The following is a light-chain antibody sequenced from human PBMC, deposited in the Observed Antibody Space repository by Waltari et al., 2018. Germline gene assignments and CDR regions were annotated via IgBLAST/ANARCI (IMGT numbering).Light chain of an antibody. V-gene: IGLV2-23*02. J-gene: IGLJ2*01. CDR2: DVS. CDR3: CSYAGGTKI. Sequence: QSALTQPASVSGSPGQSIPISCTGPSSDVGDYNYVSWYQQHPGKAPKLMIYDVSKRPSGVSNRFSGSKSGNTASLTISGLQAEDEADYYCCSYAGGTKIFGGGTKLTVL. CDR1: SSDVGDYNY.